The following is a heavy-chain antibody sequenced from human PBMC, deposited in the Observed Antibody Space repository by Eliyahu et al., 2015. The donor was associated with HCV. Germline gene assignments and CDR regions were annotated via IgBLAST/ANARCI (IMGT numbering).Heavy chain of an antibody. Sequence: EVQLVESGGGLVKPGGSLRLSCXASGFTXSNAWMSWVRQAXGKGLEWVGRIKSKTDGGTTDYAAPVKGRFTISRDDSKNXLYLQMNSLKTEDTAVYYCTTYRSKYAGLVSLDYWGQGTLVTVSS. CDR1: GFTXSNAW. CDR2: IKSKTDGGTT. D-gene: IGHD4-11*01. J-gene: IGHJ4*02. CDR3: TTYRSKYAGLVSLDY. V-gene: IGHV3-15*01.